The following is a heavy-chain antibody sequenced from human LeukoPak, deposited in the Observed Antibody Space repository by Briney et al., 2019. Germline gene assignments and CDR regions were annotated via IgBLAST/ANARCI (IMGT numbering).Heavy chain of an antibody. J-gene: IGHJ4*02. CDR3: ARTQSSGIVGATTQFVY. Sequence: SETLSLTCAVSGYSISSGYYWGWIRQPPGKGLEWIGSIYHSGYPYYNPSLKSRVTMSVDTSKNLFSLELTSVTAADTAVYYCARTQSSGIVGATTQFVYWGQGTLVTVSS. D-gene: IGHD1-26*01. V-gene: IGHV4-38-2*01. CDR1: GYSISSGYY. CDR2: IYHSGYP.